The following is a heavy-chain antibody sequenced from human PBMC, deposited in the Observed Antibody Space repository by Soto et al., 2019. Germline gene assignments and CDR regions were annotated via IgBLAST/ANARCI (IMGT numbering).Heavy chain of an antibody. V-gene: IGHV4-31*03. J-gene: IGHJ3*02. CDR2: IYYSGST. Sequence: QVQLQESGPGLVKPSQTLSLTCTVSGGSIRSGGYYWSWIRQHPGKGLEWIGHIYYSGSTYYNPSLKSRFTISVDTSKTQFSLKLNSVTAADTAVYYCARDPLYGSGSYYRGDAFDIWGQGTMVTVSS. CDR3: ARDPLYGSGSYYRGDAFDI. CDR1: GGSIRSGGYY. D-gene: IGHD3-10*01.